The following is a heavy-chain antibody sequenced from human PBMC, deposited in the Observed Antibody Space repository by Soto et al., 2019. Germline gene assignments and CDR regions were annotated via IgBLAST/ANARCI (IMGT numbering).Heavy chain of an antibody. CDR2: ISGGSGSI. CDR3: ATSSGSLDG. J-gene: IGHJ4*02. Sequence: EVQLVESGGGLVQLGGSLRLSFASSGFTFSSYSMNWVRQAPGKGLEWVSYISGGSGSIYYADSVKGRFTISRDNAKNSLYLQMNSLRDEDTAVYYCATSSGSLDGWGQGTLVTVSS. CDR1: GFTFSSYS. V-gene: IGHV3-48*02. D-gene: IGHD3-22*01.